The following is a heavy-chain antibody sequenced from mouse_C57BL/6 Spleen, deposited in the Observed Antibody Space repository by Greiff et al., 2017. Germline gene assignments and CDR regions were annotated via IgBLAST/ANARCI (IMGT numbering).Heavy chain of an antibody. Sequence: QVQLKESGAELARPGASVKLSCKASGYTFTSYGISWVKQRTGQGLEWIGEIYPRSGNTYYNEKFKGKATLTADKSSSTAYMELRSLTSEDSAVYFCARGGYDYDEDYWGQGTTLTVSS. CDR2: IYPRSGNT. CDR1: GYTFTSYG. CDR3: ARGGYDYDEDY. D-gene: IGHD2-4*01. J-gene: IGHJ2*01. V-gene: IGHV1-81*01.